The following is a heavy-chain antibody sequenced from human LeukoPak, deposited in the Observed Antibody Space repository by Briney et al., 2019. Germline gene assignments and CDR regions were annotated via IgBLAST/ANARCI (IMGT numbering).Heavy chain of an antibody. CDR3: ARVYSSSCLDY. Sequence: GSLRLSCAASGFTFSSYAMHWVRQAPGKGLEWVAVISYDGSNKYYADSVKGRFTISRDNSKNTLYLQMNSLRAEDTAVYYCARVYSSSCLDYWGQGTLVTVSS. J-gene: IGHJ4*02. D-gene: IGHD6-13*01. V-gene: IGHV3-30*04. CDR1: GFTFSSYA. CDR2: ISYDGSNK.